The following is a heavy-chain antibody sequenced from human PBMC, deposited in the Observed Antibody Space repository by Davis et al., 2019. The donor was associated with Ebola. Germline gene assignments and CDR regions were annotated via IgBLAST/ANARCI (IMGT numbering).Heavy chain of an antibody. D-gene: IGHD1-1*01. CDR3: ARAQFPTTSDH. CDR1: GYTFTSYD. Sequence: ASVTVSCKASGYTFTSYDINWVRQATGQGLEWMGWINPHNGNTNYAQNVQGRVTMTTDTSTSTAYMEVGILRSDDTAVYYCARAQFPTTSDHWGQGTLVTVSS. J-gene: IGHJ4*02. V-gene: IGHV1-18*01. CDR2: INPHNGNT.